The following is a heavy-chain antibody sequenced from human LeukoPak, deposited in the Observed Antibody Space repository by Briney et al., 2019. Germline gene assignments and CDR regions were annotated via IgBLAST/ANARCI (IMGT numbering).Heavy chain of an antibody. Sequence: ASVKVSCMASGGAFSSYAISWVRQAPGQGLEWMGGIIPIFGTANYAQKFQGRVTINADESTSTAYMELSSLRSEDTAVYYCARVDTAMAGYYYYYMDVWGKGTTVTVSS. CDR1: GGAFSSYA. D-gene: IGHD5-18*01. CDR3: ARVDTAMAGYYYYYMDV. V-gene: IGHV1-69*01. J-gene: IGHJ6*03. CDR2: IIPIFGTA.